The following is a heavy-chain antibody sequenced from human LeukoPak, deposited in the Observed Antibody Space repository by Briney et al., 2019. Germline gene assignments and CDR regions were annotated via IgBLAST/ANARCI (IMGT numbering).Heavy chain of an antibody. CDR2: IYYSGST. J-gene: IGHJ4*02. Sequence: PSETLSLTCTVSGGSISSYYWSWIRQPPGRGPEWIGNIYYSGSTNYNPSLKSRVTISVDTSENQFSLKLSSVTAADTAVYYCARGGWYLYYWGQGTLVTVSS. CDR1: GGSISSYY. CDR3: ARGGWYLYY. V-gene: IGHV4-59*01. D-gene: IGHD6-19*01.